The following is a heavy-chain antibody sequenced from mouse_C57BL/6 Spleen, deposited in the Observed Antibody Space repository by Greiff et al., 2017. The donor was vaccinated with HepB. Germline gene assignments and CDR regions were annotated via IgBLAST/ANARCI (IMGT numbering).Heavy chain of an antibody. J-gene: IGHJ4*01. CDR2: INPSSGYT. CDR3: ASSYTVVATGDY. CDR1: GYTFTSYT. Sequence: QVQLQQSGAELARPGASVKMSCKASGYTFTSYTMHWVNQRPGQGLEWIGYINPSSGYTKYNQKFKDKATLTADKSSSTAYMQLSSLTSEDSAVYYCASSYTVVATGDYWGQGTSVTVSS. V-gene: IGHV1-4*01. D-gene: IGHD1-1*01.